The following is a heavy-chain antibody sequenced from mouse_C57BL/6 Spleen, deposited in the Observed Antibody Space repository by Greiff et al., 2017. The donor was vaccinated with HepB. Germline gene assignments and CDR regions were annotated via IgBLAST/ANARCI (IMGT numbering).Heavy chain of an antibody. CDR2: ISYSGST. J-gene: IGHJ4*01. Sequence: VQLQQSGPGMVKPSQSLSLTCTVTGYSITSGYDWHWIRHFPGNKLEWMGYISYSGSTNYNPSLKSRISITHDTSKNHFFLKLNSVTTEDTATYYCATDYDEAMDYWGQGTSVTVSS. V-gene: IGHV3-1*01. CDR1: GYSITSGYD. D-gene: IGHD2-4*01. CDR3: ATDYDEAMDY.